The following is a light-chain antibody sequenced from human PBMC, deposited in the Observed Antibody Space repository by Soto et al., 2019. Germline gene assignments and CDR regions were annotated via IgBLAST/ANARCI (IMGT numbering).Light chain of an antibody. CDR2: KAS. Sequence: DIQMTQSPSTLSGSVGDRVTITCRASQTISSWLAWYQQKPGTATKLLIYKASTLKSGVPSRFSGSGSGTEFTLTISSLQPDDFATYYCQHYNSYSEAFGQGTKVELK. V-gene: IGKV1-5*03. J-gene: IGKJ1*01. CDR1: QTISSW. CDR3: QHYNSYSEA.